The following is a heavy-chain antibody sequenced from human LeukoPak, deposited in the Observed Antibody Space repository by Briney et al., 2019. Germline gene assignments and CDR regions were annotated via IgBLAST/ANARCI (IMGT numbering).Heavy chain of an antibody. CDR2: IYYSGRT. CDR1: GGSISSYY. CDR3: ARVSAGYSSSWYEAFDI. V-gene: IGHV4-59*01. Sequence: SETLSLTCTVSGGSISSYYWSWIRQPPEKGLEWIGYIYYSGRTNYNPSLKSRVTISVDTSKNQFSLKLSSVTAADTAVYYCARVSAGYSSSWYEAFDIWGQGTMVTVSS. J-gene: IGHJ3*02. D-gene: IGHD6-13*01.